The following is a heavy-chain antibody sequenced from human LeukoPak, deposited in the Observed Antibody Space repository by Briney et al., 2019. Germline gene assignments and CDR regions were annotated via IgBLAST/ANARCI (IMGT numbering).Heavy chain of an antibody. Sequence: GGSLRLSCAASGFTLSSYFMHWVRQAPGKGLEWVSVIWYDGSKKYYADSVKGRFTISRDNSKNTLYLQMNSLRAEDTAVYYCARDRGGGFDYWGQGTLVTVSS. CDR1: GFTLSSYF. D-gene: IGHD3-16*01. J-gene: IGHJ4*02. V-gene: IGHV3-33*08. CDR3: ARDRGGGFDY. CDR2: IWYDGSKK.